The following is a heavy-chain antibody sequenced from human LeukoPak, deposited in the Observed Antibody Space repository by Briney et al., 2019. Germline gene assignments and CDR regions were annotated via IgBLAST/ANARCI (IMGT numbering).Heavy chain of an antibody. J-gene: IGHJ4*02. CDR2: ILHSGST. D-gene: IGHD2-2*01. Sequence: SETLSLTCSVSGYSISSGYYWGWIRQPPGKGLEWIGSILHSGSTYYNPSLKSRVTISVDTSKNQFSLKLSSVTAADTAVYYCARQTFCSSTSCYLDYWGQGTLVTVSS. CDR3: ARQTFCSSTSCYLDY. CDR1: GYSISSGYY. V-gene: IGHV4-38-2*01.